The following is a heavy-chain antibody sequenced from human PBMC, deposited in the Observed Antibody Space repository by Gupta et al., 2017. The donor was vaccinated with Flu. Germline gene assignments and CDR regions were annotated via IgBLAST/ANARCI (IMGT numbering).Heavy chain of an antibody. J-gene: IGHJ4*02. D-gene: IGHD2-2*01. CDR2: IYYSGST. Sequence: HPGKGLEWIGYIYYSGSTYYNPSLKSRVTISVDTSKNQFSLKLSSVTAADTAVYYCAREAGSIPPAELTGSFDYWGQGTLVTVSS. V-gene: IGHV4-31*02. CDR3: AREAGSIPPAELTGSFDY.